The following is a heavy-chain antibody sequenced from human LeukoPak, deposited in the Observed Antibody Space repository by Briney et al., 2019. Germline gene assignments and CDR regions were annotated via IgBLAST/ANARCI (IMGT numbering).Heavy chain of an antibody. V-gene: IGHV3-23*01. CDR3: AKFLDSSSLGGFDY. CDR2: ISGSGGST. CDR1: GFTFSSYV. J-gene: IGHJ4*02. Sequence: GGSLRLSCAASGFTFSSYVMSWVRQAPGKGLEWVTAISGSGGSTYYADSVKGRFTISRDNSKNTLYLQMNSLRAEDTAVYYCAKFLDSSSLGGFDYWGQGTLVTVSS. D-gene: IGHD6-6*01.